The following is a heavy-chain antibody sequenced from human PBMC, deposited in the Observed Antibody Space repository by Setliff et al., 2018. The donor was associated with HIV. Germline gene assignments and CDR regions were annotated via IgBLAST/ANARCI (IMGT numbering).Heavy chain of an antibody. CDR3: ARDLSPYGSGDPYYYYGMDV. CDR2: IYYTGST. V-gene: IGHV4-31*03. J-gene: IGHJ6*02. CDR1: GGSISSSGNY. D-gene: IGHD3-10*01. Sequence: PSETLSLTCTVSGGSISSSGNYWTWIRQRPGKGLEWIGYIYYTGSTYYHPSLKSRVLISVDTSNNLFSLSLRSVTAADAAAYYCARDLSPYGSGDPYYYYGMDVWGQGTTVTVSS.